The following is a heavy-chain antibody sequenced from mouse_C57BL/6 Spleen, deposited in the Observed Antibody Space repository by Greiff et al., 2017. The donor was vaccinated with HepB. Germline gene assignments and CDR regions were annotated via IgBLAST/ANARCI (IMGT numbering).Heavy chain of an antibody. D-gene: IGHD2-4*01. CDR3: TRAGYDYDVRGAMDY. J-gene: IGHJ4*01. Sequence: VQLQESGAELARPGASVKLSCKASGYTFTSYGISWVKQRTGQGLEWIGEIYPRSGNTYYNEKFKGKATLTADKSSSTAYMELRSLTSEDSAVYFWTRAGYDYDVRGAMDYWGQGTSVTVSS. CDR2: IYPRSGNT. CDR1: GYTFTSYG. V-gene: IGHV1-81*01.